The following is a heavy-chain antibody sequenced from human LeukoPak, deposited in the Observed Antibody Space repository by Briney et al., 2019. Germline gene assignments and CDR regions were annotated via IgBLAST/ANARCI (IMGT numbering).Heavy chain of an antibody. CDR3: AREYGSSGYYAY. V-gene: IGHV3-48*04. J-gene: IGHJ4*02. D-gene: IGHD3-22*01. CDR2: ISSSSSTI. CDR1: GXTFSSHS. Sequence: QPGGSLRLSCAASGXTFSSHSMNWVRQAPGKGLECISYISSSSSTIYYADSVKGRFTISRDNAKNSLYLQMNSLRAEDTAVYYCAREYGSSGYYAYWGQGTLVTVSS.